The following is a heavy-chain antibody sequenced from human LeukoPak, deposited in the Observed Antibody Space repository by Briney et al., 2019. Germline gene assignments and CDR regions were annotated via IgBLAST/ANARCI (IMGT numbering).Heavy chain of an antibody. Sequence: PGGSLRLSCSGSRFTFRSYAMTWVRQAPGKGLEWVSDISSAGGSTYYADSVKGRFSVSRDNSKNTLYLEMNSLRAEDTAIYYCAKVGYYGDEPIDYWGLGTLVTVSS. CDR2: ISSAGGST. D-gene: IGHD4-17*01. J-gene: IGHJ4*02. V-gene: IGHV3-23*01. CDR3: AKVGYYGDEPIDY. CDR1: RFTFRSYA.